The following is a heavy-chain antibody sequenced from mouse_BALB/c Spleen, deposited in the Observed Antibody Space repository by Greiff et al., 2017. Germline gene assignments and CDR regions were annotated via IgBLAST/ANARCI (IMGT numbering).Heavy chain of an antibody. Sequence: QVQLQQSGPELVKPGASVRISCKASGYTFTSYYIHWVKQRPGQGLEWIGWIYPGNVNTKYNEKFKGKATLTADKSSSTAYMQLSSLTSEDSAVYYCTKGDGYYVMDYWGQGTSVTVSS. CDR1: GYTFTSYY. CDR2: IYPGNVNT. V-gene: IGHV1S56*01. J-gene: IGHJ4*01. CDR3: TKGDGYYVMDY. D-gene: IGHD2-3*01.